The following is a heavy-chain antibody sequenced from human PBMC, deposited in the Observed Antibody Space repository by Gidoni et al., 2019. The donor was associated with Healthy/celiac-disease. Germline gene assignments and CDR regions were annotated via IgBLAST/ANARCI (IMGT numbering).Heavy chain of an antibody. CDR2: IYPGDSYT. CDR3: ARIYGSGSYYPMREYFQH. D-gene: IGHD3-10*01. J-gene: IGHJ1*01. CDR1: GYSFTSYW. Sequence: EVQLVQSGAEVKKPGESLKISCQGSGYSFTSYWIGWVRQMPGKGLEWMGIIYPGDSYTRYRPSFQGQVTISADKSISTAYLQLSSLKASDTAMYYCARIYGSGSYYPMREYFQHWGQGTLVTVSS. V-gene: IGHV5-51*01.